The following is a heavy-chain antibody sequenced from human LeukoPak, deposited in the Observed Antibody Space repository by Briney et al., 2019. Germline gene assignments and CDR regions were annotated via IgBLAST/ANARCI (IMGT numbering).Heavy chain of an antibody. J-gene: IGHJ4*02. CDR1: GFTFSSYA. D-gene: IGHD6-19*01. Sequence: GGSLRLSCAASGFTFSSYAMHWVRQAPGKGLEWVAVISYDGSNKYYADSVKGRFTISRDNSKNTLYLQMNSLRAEDTAVYYCAKEPETQWLGVIDYWGQGTLVTVSS. CDR2: ISYDGSNK. V-gene: IGHV3-30-3*01. CDR3: AKEPETQWLGVIDY.